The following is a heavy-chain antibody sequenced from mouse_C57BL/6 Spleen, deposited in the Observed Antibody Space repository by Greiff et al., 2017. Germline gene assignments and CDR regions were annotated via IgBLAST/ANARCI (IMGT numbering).Heavy chain of an antibody. Sequence: QVQLQQPGAELVKPGASVKLSCKASGYTFTSYWMQWVKQRPGQGLAWIGAIDPSDSYTNYNQTFKGKATLTVDTSSSTAYMQLSSLTSEDSAVYYCARRSTVVAPYFDYWGQGTTLTVSS. D-gene: IGHD1-1*01. CDR3: ARRSTVVAPYFDY. J-gene: IGHJ2*01. CDR2: IDPSDSYT. V-gene: IGHV1-50*01. CDR1: GYTFTSYW.